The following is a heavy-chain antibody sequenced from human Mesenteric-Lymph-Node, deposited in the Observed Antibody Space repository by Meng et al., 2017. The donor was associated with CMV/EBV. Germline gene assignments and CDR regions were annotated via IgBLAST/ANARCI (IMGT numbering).Heavy chain of an antibody. J-gene: IGHJ3*02. V-gene: IGHV4-31*03. CDR1: GGSISSGGYY. D-gene: IGHD2-2*01. CDR2: IYYSGST. CDR3: ASWKKGYCSSTSCFRDAFDI. Sequence: SETLSLTCTVSGGSISSGGYYWSWIRQHPGKGLEWIGYIYYSGSTYYNPSLKSRVTISVDTSKNQFSLKLSSVTAADTAVYYCASWKKGYCSSTSCFRDAFDIWGQGTMVTVSS.